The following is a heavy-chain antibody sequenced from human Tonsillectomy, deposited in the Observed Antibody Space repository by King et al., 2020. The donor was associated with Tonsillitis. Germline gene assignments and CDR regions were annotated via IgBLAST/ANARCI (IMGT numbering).Heavy chain of an antibody. D-gene: IGHD5-24*01. V-gene: IGHV3-21*01. CDR1: GFTFRSYS. CDR2: ISSSSSYI. CDR3: ARGWLNDAFDI. Sequence: QLVQSGGGLVKPGGSLRLSCAASGFTFRSYSMNWVRQAPGKGLEWVSSISSSSSYIYYADSVKGRFTISRDNAKNSLYLQMNSLRAEDTAVYYCARGWLNDAFDIWGQGTMVTVSS. J-gene: IGHJ3*02.